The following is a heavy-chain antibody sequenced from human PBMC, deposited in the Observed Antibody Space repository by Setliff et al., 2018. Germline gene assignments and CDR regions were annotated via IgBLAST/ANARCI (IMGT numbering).Heavy chain of an antibody. CDR3: ARGSGTYASSSRVFHY. CDR2: INTNTGNP. D-gene: IGHD6-6*01. CDR1: GYTFTTYT. V-gene: IGHV7-4-1*02. Sequence: ASVKVSCKAAGYTFTTYTMNWVRQAPGQGLEWMGWINTNTGNPTYAQGFTGRFVFSLDTSVSTAYLQINSLEAEDTAVYYCARGSGTYASSSRVFHYWGQGTLVTVSS. J-gene: IGHJ4*02.